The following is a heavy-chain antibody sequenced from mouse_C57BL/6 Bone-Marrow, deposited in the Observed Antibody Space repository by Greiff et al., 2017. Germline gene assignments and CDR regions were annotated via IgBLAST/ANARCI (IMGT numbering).Heavy chain of an antibody. J-gene: IGHJ2*01. Sequence: EVQLQQSGAELVRPGASVKLSCTASGFNIKDDYMHWVKQRPEQGLEWIGWIDPENGDTEYASKFQGKATITADTSSNPAYLQLSSLTSEDTAVYYCTTTVVVFDYWGQGTTLTVSS. D-gene: IGHD1-1*01. V-gene: IGHV14-4*01. CDR3: TTTVVVFDY. CDR1: GFNIKDDY. CDR2: IDPENGDT.